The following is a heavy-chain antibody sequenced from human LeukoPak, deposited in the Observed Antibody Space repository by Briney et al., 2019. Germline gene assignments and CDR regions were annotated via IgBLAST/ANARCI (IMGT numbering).Heavy chain of an antibody. CDR1: GFTFIGYW. CDR3: AKGGPYSYVPPDY. J-gene: IGHJ4*02. D-gene: IGHD5-18*01. Sequence: GGSLRLSCAASGFTFIGYWMHWVRQAPGKGLVWVSHINGDGSSTNYADSVKGRFTISIDNAKSTLYLQMNSLSTEDTAVYYCAKGGPYSYVPPDYWGQGTLVIVSS. CDR2: INGDGSST. V-gene: IGHV3-74*01.